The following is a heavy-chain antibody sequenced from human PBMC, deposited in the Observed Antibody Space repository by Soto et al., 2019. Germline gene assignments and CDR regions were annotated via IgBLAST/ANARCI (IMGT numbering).Heavy chain of an antibody. Sequence: GGSLRLSCAASGFTFSSYWMHWVRQAPGKGLVWVSRINSDGSSTSYADSVKGRFTISRDNAKNTLYLQMNSLRAEDTAVYYCTGMTTVVEEGYWGQGTLVTVSS. V-gene: IGHV3-74*01. CDR2: INSDGSST. CDR1: GFTFSSYW. J-gene: IGHJ4*02. CDR3: TGMTTVVEEGY. D-gene: IGHD4-17*01.